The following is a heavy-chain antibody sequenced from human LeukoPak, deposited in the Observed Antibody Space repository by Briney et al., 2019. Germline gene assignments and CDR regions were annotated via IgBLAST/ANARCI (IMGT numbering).Heavy chain of an antibody. J-gene: IGHJ6*03. CDR2: INPSGGST. CDR1: GYTFTGYY. CDR3: ARVANYYYMDV. V-gene: IGHV1-46*01. Sequence: RASMKVSCKPSGYTFTGYYIQWVRQAPGQGLEWMGIINPSGGSTSYAQEFQGRVTMTRDMSTSTVYMELSSLRSEDTAVYYCARVANYYYMDVWGKGTTVTISS.